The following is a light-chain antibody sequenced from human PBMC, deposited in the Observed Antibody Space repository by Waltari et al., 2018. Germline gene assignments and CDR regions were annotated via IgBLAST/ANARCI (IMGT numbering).Light chain of an antibody. Sequence: QSVLPQPPPASGTPGQRVLISCPGSSSNLGRNPVNWYQPPPGPAPKLLTYSNHPRPSGVPDRFSASKSGTSASLAISGLQSGDGADFYCAAWDDSLNAWVFGGGTKLTVL. J-gene: IGLJ3*02. V-gene: IGLV1-44*01. CDR3: AAWDDSLNAWV. CDR1: SSNLGRNP. CDR2: SNH.